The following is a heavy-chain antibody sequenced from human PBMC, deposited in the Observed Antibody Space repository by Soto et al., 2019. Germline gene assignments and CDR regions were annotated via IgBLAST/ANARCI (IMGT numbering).Heavy chain of an antibody. Sequence: PSETLSLTCAVYGGSFSGYYWSWIRQPPGKGLEWIGEINHSGSTNYNPSLKSRVTISVASSKNQFSLKRSSVTAADTAVYYWARGRHAHDSSGYSPDYYLDYWGQGTLVTV. V-gene: IGHV4-34*01. CDR2: INHSGST. J-gene: IGHJ4*02. CDR3: ARGRHAHDSSGYSPDYYLDY. D-gene: IGHD3-22*01. CDR1: GGSFSGYY.